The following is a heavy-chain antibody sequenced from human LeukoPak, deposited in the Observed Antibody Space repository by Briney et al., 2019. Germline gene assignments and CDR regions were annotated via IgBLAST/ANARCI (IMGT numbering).Heavy chain of an antibody. CDR2: ISSSSSYI. CDR1: GFTFSSYS. D-gene: IGHD6-13*01. V-gene: IGHV3-21*01. Sequence: PGGSLRLSCAASGFTFSSYSMNWVRQAPGKGLEWVSSISSSSSYIYYADSVKGRFTISRDNAKNSLYLQMNSLRAEDTAVYYCARGAPKSRAAGGKNWFDPWGQGTLVTVSS. J-gene: IGHJ5*02. CDR3: ARGAPKSRAAGGKNWFDP.